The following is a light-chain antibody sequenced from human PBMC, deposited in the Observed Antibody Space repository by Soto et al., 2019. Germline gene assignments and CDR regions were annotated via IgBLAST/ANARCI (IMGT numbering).Light chain of an antibody. CDR3: SSYTSSSTHVV. CDR1: SSDVGGYNY. Sequence: QSVLTQPASVSGSPGQSITISCTGTSSDVGGYNYVSWYQQHPGKAPKLMIYDVSNRPSGVSNRFSGSKSGNTASLTISGLQAEDEADYYCSSYTSSSTHVVFGGGTKRPVL. J-gene: IGLJ2*01. CDR2: DVS. V-gene: IGLV2-14*01.